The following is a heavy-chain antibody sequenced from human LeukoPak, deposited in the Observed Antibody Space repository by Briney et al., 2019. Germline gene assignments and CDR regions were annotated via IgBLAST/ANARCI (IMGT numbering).Heavy chain of an antibody. CDR1: GYDFSSYG. CDR2: ISVYNGKT. V-gene: IGHV1-18*01. D-gene: IGHD4-23*01. CDR3: ARHMTTVVTSLDY. J-gene: IGHJ4*02. Sequence: GASVNVSCKASGYDFSSYGISWVRQAPGQGLQWMGWISVYNGKTKYGPLQGRVTMTTDTSTATAYMELRGLSSDDTAMYYCARHMTTVVTSLDYWGRGTLVTVSS.